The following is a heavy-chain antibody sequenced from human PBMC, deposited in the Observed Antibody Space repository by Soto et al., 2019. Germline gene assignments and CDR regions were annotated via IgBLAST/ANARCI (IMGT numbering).Heavy chain of an antibody. V-gene: IGHV4-31*03. CDR3: ARAPLTGYYIGYFQQ. D-gene: IGHD3-9*01. CDR2: IYYSGST. Sequence: SETLSLTCTVSGGSISSGGYYWSWIRQHPGKGLEWIGYIYYSGSTYYNPSLKSRVTISVDTSKNQFSLKLSSVTAADTAVYYCARAPLTGYYIGYFQQRAQRTLVTVSS. J-gene: IGHJ1*01. CDR1: GGSISSGGYY.